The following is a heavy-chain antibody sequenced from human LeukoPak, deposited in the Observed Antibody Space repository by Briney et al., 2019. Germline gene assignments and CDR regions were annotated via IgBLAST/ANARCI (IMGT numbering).Heavy chain of an antibody. V-gene: IGHV4-30-4*07. CDR1: GDSISSDGHS. CDR3: VRGVGGEYFYFDR. CDR2: IYHSGAA. Sequence: PSETQSLTCGVSGDSISSDGHSWSWSRQPPGKGLEWVGYIYHSGAAYHNPSLKSRLALSVDTSNNQFSLRLRSVTAADTAVYYCVRGVGGEYFYFDRWGQGALVTVSA. D-gene: IGHD1-26*01. J-gene: IGHJ4*02.